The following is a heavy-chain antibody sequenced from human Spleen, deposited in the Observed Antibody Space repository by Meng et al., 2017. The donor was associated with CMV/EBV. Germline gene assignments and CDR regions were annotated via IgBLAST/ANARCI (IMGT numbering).Heavy chain of an antibody. CDR2: IDINGRDI. D-gene: IGHD6-13*01. CDR1: GFTLRSYW. CDR3: ANDIAAAGAGY. J-gene: IGHJ4*02. Sequence: EVQLVESGGGLAQPGGSLRLSCAVSGFTLRSYWMHWVRQVPGKGLEWVSRIDINGRDITYADSVKGRFTISRDTAKNTLYLEMNSLRAEDTAVYYCANDIAAAGAGYWGQGTLVTVSS. V-gene: IGHV3-74*02.